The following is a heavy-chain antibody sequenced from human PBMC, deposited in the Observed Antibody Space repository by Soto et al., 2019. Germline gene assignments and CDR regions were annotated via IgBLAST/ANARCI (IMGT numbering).Heavy chain of an antibody. CDR1: GGTFSSYA. Sequence: QVQLVQSGAEVKKPGSSVKVSCKASGGTFSSYAISWVRQAPGQGLEWMGEISPISGTANYAQKFQGRVTMTADESTSTDYKELSSLRSEDTAVYYCARSQSSSTSLEIYYYYYYGMDVWGQGTKVTFSS. J-gene: IGHJ6*02. CDR2: ISPISGTA. D-gene: IGHD2-2*01. CDR3: ARSQSSSTSLEIYYYYYYGMDV. V-gene: IGHV1-69*01.